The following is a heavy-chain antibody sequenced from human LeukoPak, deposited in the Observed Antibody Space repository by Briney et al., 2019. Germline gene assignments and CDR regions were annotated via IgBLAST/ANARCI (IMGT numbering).Heavy chain of an antibody. CDR3: ARAVRRGYSPENDY. J-gene: IGHJ4*02. Sequence: GGSLRLSCAASGFTFSSYSMSWVRQAPGKGRGWVSYISSSSSTIYYADSVKGRFTISRDNAKNSLYLQMNSLRAEDTAVYYCARAVRRGYSPENDYWGQGTLVTVSS. CDR2: ISSSSSTI. CDR1: GFTFSSYS. D-gene: IGHD5-18*01. V-gene: IGHV3-48*01.